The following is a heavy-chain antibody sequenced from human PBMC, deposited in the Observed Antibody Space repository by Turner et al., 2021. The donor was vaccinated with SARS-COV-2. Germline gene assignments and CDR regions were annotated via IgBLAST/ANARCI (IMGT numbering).Heavy chain of an antibody. D-gene: IGHD2-8*02. CDR2: ISGSGGST. CDR3: AKDTGWGLESPYYFDY. J-gene: IGHJ4*02. CDR1: GFTFSSYA. Sequence: EVQLLESGGGLVQPGGSLRLSCAASGFTFSSYAMSWVRQAPGKGLEWVSAISGSGGSTYYADSVKGRFTISRDNSKNTLYLQMNSLRAEDTAVYYCAKDTGWGLESPYYFDYWGQGTLVTVSS. V-gene: IGHV3-23*01.